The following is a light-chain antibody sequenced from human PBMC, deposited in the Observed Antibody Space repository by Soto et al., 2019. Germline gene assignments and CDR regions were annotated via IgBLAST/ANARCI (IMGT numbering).Light chain of an antibody. CDR1: RSDVGDYKF. Sequence: QSVLTQPPSASGSPGQSVTISCTGTRSDVGDYKFVSWYQQHPGKAPKLMIYVVSKRPSGVPDRFSGSKSGNTASLTVSWLQSEDEADYYCSSYAGNNTVVFGGGTKVTVL. J-gene: IGLJ2*01. CDR3: SSYAGNNTVV. V-gene: IGLV2-8*01. CDR2: VVS.